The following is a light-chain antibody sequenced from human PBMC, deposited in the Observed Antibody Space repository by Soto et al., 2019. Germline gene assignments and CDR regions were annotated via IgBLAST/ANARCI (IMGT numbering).Light chain of an antibody. CDR2: AAS. CDR1: QGISSY. J-gene: IGKJ1*01. V-gene: IGKV1-8*01. Sequence: AIRMTQSPSSLSASTGDRVTITCRASQGISSYLAWYQQKPGKAPKLLIYAASTLQSGVPSRFSASGSGTDFTLTTSCLQSEDFATYYCQQYYSYPRTFGQGTKVDIK. CDR3: QQYYSYPRT.